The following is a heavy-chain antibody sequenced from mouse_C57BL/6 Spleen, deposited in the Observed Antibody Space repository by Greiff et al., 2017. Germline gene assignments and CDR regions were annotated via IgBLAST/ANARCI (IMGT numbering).Heavy chain of an antibody. V-gene: IGHV1-80*01. CDR2: IYPGDGDT. CDR3: ARRLTGTFPWDFDV. Sequence: VQLQESGAELVKPGASVKISCKASGYAFSSYWMNWVKQRPGKGLEWIGQIYPGDGDTNYNGKFKGKATLTADKSSSTAYMHRSSLTSEDSAVYFCARRLTGTFPWDFDVGGTGTTVTVSS. D-gene: IGHD4-1*01. J-gene: IGHJ1*03. CDR1: GYAFSSYW.